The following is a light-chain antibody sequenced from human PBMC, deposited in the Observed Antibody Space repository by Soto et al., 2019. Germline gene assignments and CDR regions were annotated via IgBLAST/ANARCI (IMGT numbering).Light chain of an antibody. J-gene: IGKJ4*01. CDR1: QSISNW. V-gene: IGKV1-5*03. Sequence: DIQMIQSPSTLSASVGDRVTITCRASQSISNWLAWYQQRPGRAPQLLIHKASTLETGVPSRFSGSGSGTEFTLTISSLQPDDFASYFCQQYDSFPLTFGGGTKVEIK. CDR3: QQYDSFPLT. CDR2: KAS.